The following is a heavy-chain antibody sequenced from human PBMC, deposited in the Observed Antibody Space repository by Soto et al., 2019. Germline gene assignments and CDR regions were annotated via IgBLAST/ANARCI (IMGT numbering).Heavy chain of an antibody. Sequence: SETLSLTCTVSGGSISNYYWSWVRQPAGKGLEWIGRFYISGTPNYNPSLKSRVTMSLDTSKNQFSLHLTSVTAADTAVYFCARDTDYYGSMDVWGPGTTVTVSS. CDR3: ARDTDYYGSMDV. D-gene: IGHD3-10*01. J-gene: IGHJ6*02. CDR2: FYISGTP. CDR1: GGSISNYY. V-gene: IGHV4-4*07.